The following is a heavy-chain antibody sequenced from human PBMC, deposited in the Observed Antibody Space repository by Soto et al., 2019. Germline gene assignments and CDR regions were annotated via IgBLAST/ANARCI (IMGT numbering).Heavy chain of an antibody. CDR1: GGSVASNDYY. D-gene: IGHD2-15*01. J-gene: IGHJ4*02. CDR3: GKTWGAATKNTDSDY. CDR2: IDYNGVT. V-gene: IGHV4-39*01. Sequence: SETLSLTCSVSGGSVASNDYYWGWIRQPPAKGLELIGNIDYNGVTSYNPSLKTQLTISRDTSKNQFSLRLTSVTDADTALYSCGKTWGAATKNTDSDYWGQGTLVTVSS.